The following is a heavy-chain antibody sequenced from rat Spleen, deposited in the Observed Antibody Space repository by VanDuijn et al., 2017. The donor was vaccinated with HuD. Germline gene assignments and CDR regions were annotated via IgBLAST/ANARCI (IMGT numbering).Heavy chain of an antibody. CDR2: IIYDGSNT. CDR1: GFTFSDFY. CDR3: ARPTTGIPFNY. J-gene: IGHJ2*01. V-gene: IGHV5-17*01. D-gene: IGHD1-9*01. Sequence: EVQLVESGGGLVQPGRSLKFSCAASGFTFSDFYMAWVRQAPKKGLEWVAAIIYDGSNTYYRDSVKGRFTISRDNAESTLYLQMDSLRSEDTAIYYCARPTTGIPFNYWGQGVMVTVSS.